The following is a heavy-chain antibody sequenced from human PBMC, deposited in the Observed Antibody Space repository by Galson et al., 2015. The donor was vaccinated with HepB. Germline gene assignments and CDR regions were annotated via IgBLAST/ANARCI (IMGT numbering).Heavy chain of an antibody. Sequence: SVKVSCKASGYTFASYYMHWVRQAPGQGLEWMGIINPSGGSTSYAQKFQGRVTMTRDTSTSTVYMELSSLRSEDTAVYYCARGGYCSGGSCYSGLVAFDIWGQGTMVTVSS. D-gene: IGHD2-15*01. CDR1: GYTFASYY. V-gene: IGHV1-46*03. CDR3: ARGGYCSGGSCYSGLVAFDI. CDR2: INPSGGST. J-gene: IGHJ3*02.